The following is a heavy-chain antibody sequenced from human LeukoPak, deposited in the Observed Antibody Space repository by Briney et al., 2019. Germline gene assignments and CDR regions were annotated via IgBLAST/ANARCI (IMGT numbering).Heavy chain of an antibody. CDR3: AREWLRLSYFDY. CDR1: GFTFSSYA. J-gene: IGHJ4*02. D-gene: IGHD5-12*01. V-gene: IGHV3-30-3*01. Sequence: GGSLRLSCAASGFTFSSYAMHWVRQAPGKGLEWVAVISYDGSNKYYADSVKVRFTISRDNSKNTLYLQMNSLRAEDTAVYYCAREWLRLSYFDYWGQGTLVTVSS. CDR2: ISYDGSNK.